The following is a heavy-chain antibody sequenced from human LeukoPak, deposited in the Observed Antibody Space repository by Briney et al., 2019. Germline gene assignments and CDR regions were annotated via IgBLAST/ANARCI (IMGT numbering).Heavy chain of an antibody. CDR2: VYYTGRT. CDR3: ARGRQASSGSYDAFDI. D-gene: IGHD1-26*01. CDR1: GFTVSSNE. J-gene: IGHJ3*02. V-gene: IGHV4-59*02. Sequence: GSLRLSCAASGFTVSSNEMSWIRQPPGKGLEWIAYVYYTGRTLYNPSLESRVTISVDTSKNQFSLKLSSVTAADTAVYYCARGRQASSGSYDAFDIWGQGTMVIVSS.